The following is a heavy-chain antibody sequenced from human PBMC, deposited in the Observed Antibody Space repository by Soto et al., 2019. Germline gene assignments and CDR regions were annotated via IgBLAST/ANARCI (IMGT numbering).Heavy chain of an antibody. D-gene: IGHD2-15*01. Sequence: GGSLRLSCAASGFTFSDYYMSWIRQAPGKGLEWVSYISSSSSYANYADSVKGRFTISRDNAKNSLYLQMNSLRAEDTAVYYCARDIQAMDIVVVVAATLGMDVWGQGTTVTVSS. CDR3: ARDIQAMDIVVVVAATLGMDV. CDR1: GFTFSDYY. V-gene: IGHV3-11*06. CDR2: ISSSSSYA. J-gene: IGHJ6*02.